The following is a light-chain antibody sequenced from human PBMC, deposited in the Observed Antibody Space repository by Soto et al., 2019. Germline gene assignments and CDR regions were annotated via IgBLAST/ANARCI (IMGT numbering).Light chain of an antibody. CDR1: QSVSSY. Sequence: EIVLTQSPTTLSLSPGERATLSCRASQSVSSYLAWYQQKPGQAPRLLIYDASNRATGIPARFSGSGSGTDFTLTISSLEPEDFAVYYCHHRRNVWTFGKGTKVEIK. J-gene: IGKJ1*01. CDR3: HHRRNVWT. V-gene: IGKV3-11*01. CDR2: DAS.